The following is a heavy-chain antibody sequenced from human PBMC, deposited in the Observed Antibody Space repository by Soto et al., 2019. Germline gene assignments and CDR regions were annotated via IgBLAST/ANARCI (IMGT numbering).Heavy chain of an antibody. CDR1: GYTFTSYD. Sequence: QVQLVQSGAEVKKPGASVKVSCKASGYTFTSYDINWVRQATGQGLEWMGWMNPNSGNTGYAQKFKGRVNMTRNTSISTAYMELSSLRSEDTAVYYCARRIAAAGDNWFDPWGQGTLVTVSS. D-gene: IGHD6-13*01. V-gene: IGHV1-8*01. J-gene: IGHJ5*02. CDR2: MNPNSGNT. CDR3: ARRIAAAGDNWFDP.